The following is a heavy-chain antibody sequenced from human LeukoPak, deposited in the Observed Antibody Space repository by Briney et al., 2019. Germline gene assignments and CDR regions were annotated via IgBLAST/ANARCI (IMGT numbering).Heavy chain of an antibody. D-gene: IGHD3-16*01. J-gene: IGHJ4*02. CDR3: GRAFPPLRTSSAGDL. V-gene: IGHV3-48*01. CDR2: IGSSGTPT. Sequence: PGGSLRLSCEASGFTFSSYSMTWVRQAPGKRLEWVSYIGSSGTPTHYADSVKGRFTISRDNAKNSLYLQMNSLGAEDTAIYYCGRAFPPLRTSSAGDLWGQGILVTVSS. CDR1: GFTFSSYS.